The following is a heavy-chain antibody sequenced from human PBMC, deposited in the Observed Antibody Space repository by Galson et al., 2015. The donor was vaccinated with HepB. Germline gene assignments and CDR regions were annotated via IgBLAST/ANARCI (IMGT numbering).Heavy chain of an antibody. J-gene: IGHJ4*02. Sequence: SCAASGFTFSNYGMHWVRQASGKGLEWVAVLWYDGSNRYYVDSVKGRFTISRDNSKNTLYLQMTSLRAKDTAVYYCARGTSVYCTRATCYREGSFDHWGQGTLVTVSS. CDR2: LWYDGSNR. V-gene: IGHV3-33*01. D-gene: IGHD2-2*01. CDR3: ARGTSVYCTRATCYREGSFDH. CDR1: GFTFSNYG.